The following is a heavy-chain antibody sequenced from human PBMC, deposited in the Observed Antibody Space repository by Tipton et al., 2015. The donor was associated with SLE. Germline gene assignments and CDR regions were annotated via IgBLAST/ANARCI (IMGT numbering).Heavy chain of an antibody. CDR2: INPSGST. CDR1: GGSFSGYY. D-gene: IGHD3-22*01. Sequence: TLSLTCAVYGGSFSGYYWSWIRQPPGKGLEWIGEINPSGSTNYNPSLKSRVTISVDTSKNQFSLKLSSVTAADTAVYYCARGGRITMIVTAFDIWGQGTMVTVSS. J-gene: IGHJ3*02. CDR3: ARGGRITMIVTAFDI. V-gene: IGHV4-34*01.